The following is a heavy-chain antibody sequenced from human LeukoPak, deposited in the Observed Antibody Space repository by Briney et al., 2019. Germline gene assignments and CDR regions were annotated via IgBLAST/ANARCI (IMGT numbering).Heavy chain of an antibody. CDR2: ISYDGSNK. CDR1: GFTFSSYA. CDR3: ARRGPRYDRVWGRFGDV. Sequence: GGSLRLSCAASGFTFSSYAMYWVRQAPGKGLEWVAVISYDGSNKYYADSVKGRFTISRDNSKNTLYLQMNSLRAEDTAVYYCARRGPRYDRVWGRFGDVWGQGTTVTVSS. V-gene: IGHV3-30*04. D-gene: IGHD3-16*01. J-gene: IGHJ6*02.